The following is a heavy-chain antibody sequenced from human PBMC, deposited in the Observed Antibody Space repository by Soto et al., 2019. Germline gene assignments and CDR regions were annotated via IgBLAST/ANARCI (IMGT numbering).Heavy chain of an antibody. CDR3: AIAAAGIRCFDP. CDR2: IIPIFGTA. J-gene: IGHJ5*02. Sequence: GASVKVSCKASGGTFSSYAISWVRQAPGQGLEWMGGIIPIFGTANYAQKFQGRVTITADESTSTAYMELSSLRSEDTAVYYCAIAAAGIRCFDPWGQRTLVTVSS. D-gene: IGHD6-13*01. V-gene: IGHV1-69*13. CDR1: GGTFSSYA.